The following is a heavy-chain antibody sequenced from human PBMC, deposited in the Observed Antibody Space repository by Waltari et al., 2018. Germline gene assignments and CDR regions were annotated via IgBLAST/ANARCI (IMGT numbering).Heavy chain of an antibody. J-gene: IGHJ6*02. CDR3: ARDLRIAMVRGVTSSYGMDV. D-gene: IGHD3-10*01. V-gene: IGHV3-48*03. CDR2: ISRSGSTI. Sequence: WVSYISRSGSTIYYADSVKGRLTISRDNAKNSLYLQMNSLRAEDTAVYYCARDLRIAMVRGVTSSYGMDVWGQGTTVTVSS.